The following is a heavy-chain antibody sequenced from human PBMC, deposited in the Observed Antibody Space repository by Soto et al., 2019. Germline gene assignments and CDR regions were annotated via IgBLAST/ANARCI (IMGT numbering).Heavy chain of an antibody. CDR3: ARGKRPYYDYMWGSYQH. V-gene: IGHV1-8*01. J-gene: IGHJ4*02. CDR2: MNPNSGNT. D-gene: IGHD3-16*01. Sequence: QVQLVQSGAEVKKPGASVKVSCKASGYTFTSYDINWVRQATGQGLEWMGWMNPNSGNTGYAQKFQGRVTMTRNTSISTAYMELSSLRSEDTAVYYCARGKRPYYDYMWGSYQHWGQGTLVTVSS. CDR1: GYTFTSYD.